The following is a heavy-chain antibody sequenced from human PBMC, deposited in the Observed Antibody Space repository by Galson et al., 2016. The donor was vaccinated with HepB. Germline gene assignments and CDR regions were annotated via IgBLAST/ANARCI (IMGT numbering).Heavy chain of an antibody. V-gene: IGHV4-59*01. CDR3: ARDRYDFWSGYPHYFDY. CDR2: ISYSGIT. CDR1: GGSISPYY. J-gene: IGHJ4*02. D-gene: IGHD3-3*01. Sequence: ETLSLTCTVSGGSISPYYWSWIRQPPGEGLEWIGYISYSGITNYNPSLKSRVTISVDTSKNQFSLKLSSVTAADTAVYYCARDRYDFWSGYPHYFDYWGQGTLVTVSS.